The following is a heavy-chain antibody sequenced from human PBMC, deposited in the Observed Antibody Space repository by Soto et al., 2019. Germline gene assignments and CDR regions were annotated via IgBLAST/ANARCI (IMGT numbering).Heavy chain of an antibody. CDR1: GGSINNGNS. J-gene: IGHJ6*02. V-gene: IGHV4-4*02. CDR2: IYYSGRT. CDR3: AASYCSGGRCSAYAMDI. D-gene: IGHD2-15*01. Sequence: SETMSLTCTVSGGSINNGNSWSWVRQSPGRGLEWIGEIYYSGRTQYNPSLKSRISISVDNPKNQISLKLTSVTAADTARYYCAASYCSGGRCSAYAMDIWGQGTTVTVSS.